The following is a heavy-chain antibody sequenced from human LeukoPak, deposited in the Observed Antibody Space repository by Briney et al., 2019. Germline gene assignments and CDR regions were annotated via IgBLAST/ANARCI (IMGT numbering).Heavy chain of an antibody. D-gene: IGHD3-22*01. CDR3: ARQSGYYYGGYFDY. V-gene: IGHV3-33*01. CDR1: GFTFSSYG. J-gene: IGHJ4*02. CDR2: IWYDGSNK. Sequence: PGGSLRLSCAASGFTFSSYGMHWVRQAPGKGLEWVAVIWYDGSNKYYADSVKGRFTISRDNSKNTLYLQMNSLRAEDTAVYYCARQSGYYYGGYFDYWGQGTLVTASS.